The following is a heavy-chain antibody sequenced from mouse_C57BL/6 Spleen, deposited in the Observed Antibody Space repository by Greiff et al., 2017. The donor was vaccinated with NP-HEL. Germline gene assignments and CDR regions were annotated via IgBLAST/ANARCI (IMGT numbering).Heavy chain of an antibody. Sequence: VQLQQSGAELVRPGASVTLSCKASGYTFTDYEMHWVKQTPVNGLEWIGAIDPETGGTAYNQKFKGKAILTADKASSTAYMELRCLTSEDSAVYYYTILRRAMDYWGQGTSVTVSS. CDR2: IDPETGGT. V-gene: IGHV1-15*01. CDR1: GYTFTDYE. D-gene: IGHD2-12*01. CDR3: TILRRAMDY. J-gene: IGHJ4*01.